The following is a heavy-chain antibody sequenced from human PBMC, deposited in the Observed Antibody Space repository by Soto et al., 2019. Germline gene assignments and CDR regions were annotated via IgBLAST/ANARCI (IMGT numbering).Heavy chain of an antibody. Sequence: GGSLRLSCAASGCTFSTYWMHWVRQAPGKGLVWVSRINSDGSSTNYADSVKGRFAILSDNAKNTLYLQMNSLRAEDTAVYYCERDNWNSNWGQGTLVTVSS. CDR1: GCTFSTYW. CDR3: ERDNWNSN. V-gene: IGHV3-74*01. CDR2: INSDGSST. J-gene: IGHJ4*02. D-gene: IGHD1-20*01.